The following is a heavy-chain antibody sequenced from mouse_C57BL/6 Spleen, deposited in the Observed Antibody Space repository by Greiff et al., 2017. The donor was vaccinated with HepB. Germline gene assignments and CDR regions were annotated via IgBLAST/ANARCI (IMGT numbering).Heavy chain of an antibody. CDR2: IRNKANGYTT. J-gene: IGHJ1*03. CDR3: ARYGPGTWYFDV. V-gene: IGHV7-3*01. CDR1: GFTFTDYY. D-gene: IGHD4-1*01. Sequence: DVMLVESGGGLVQPGGSLSLSCAASGFTFTDYYMSWVRQPPGKALEWLGFIRNKANGYTTEYSASVKGRFTISRDNSQSILYLQMNALRAEDSATYYCARYGPGTWYFDVWGTGTTVTVSS.